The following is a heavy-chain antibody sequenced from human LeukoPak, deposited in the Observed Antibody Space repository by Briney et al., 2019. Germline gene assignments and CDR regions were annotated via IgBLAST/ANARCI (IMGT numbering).Heavy chain of an antibody. CDR1: GFTFSSYA. J-gene: IGHJ4*02. CDR3: AKSGIQLWSGYFDY. CDR2: ISGSGGST. Sequence: GGSLRLSCAASGFTFSSYAMSWVRQAPGKGLEGVSAISGSGGSTYYADSVKGRFTISRDNSKNTLYLQMNSLRAEDTAVYYCAKSGIQLWSGYFDYWGQGTLVTVSS. D-gene: IGHD5-18*01. V-gene: IGHV3-23*01.